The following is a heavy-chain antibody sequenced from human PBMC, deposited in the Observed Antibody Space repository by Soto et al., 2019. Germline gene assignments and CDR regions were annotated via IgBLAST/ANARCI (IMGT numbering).Heavy chain of an antibody. Sequence: GSLRLSCAASGFTFSSYAMSWVRQAPGKGLEWVSAISGSGGSAYYADSVKGRFTISRDNSKNTLYLQMNSLRAEDTAVYYCAKDPTGYSSSWYGPFWFDPWGQGTLVTVSS. D-gene: IGHD6-13*01. CDR2: ISGSGGSA. J-gene: IGHJ5*02. CDR1: GFTFSSYA. CDR3: AKDPTGYSSSWYGPFWFDP. V-gene: IGHV3-23*01.